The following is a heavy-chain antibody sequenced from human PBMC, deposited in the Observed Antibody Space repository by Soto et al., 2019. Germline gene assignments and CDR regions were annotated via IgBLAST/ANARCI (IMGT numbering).Heavy chain of an antibody. CDR3: ARLPIPRLRGARSNYVMDV. CDR1: GYTFTGYY. Sequence: GASVKVSCKASGYTFTGYYMHWVRQAPGQGLEWMGWINPNSGGTTYAQKFQGRVTMTRDTSISTAYMGLSRLRSDDTAVYYCARLPIPRLRGARSNYVMDVWGQGTTVTVSS. J-gene: IGHJ6*02. CDR2: INPNSGGT. D-gene: IGHD3-10*01. V-gene: IGHV1-2*02.